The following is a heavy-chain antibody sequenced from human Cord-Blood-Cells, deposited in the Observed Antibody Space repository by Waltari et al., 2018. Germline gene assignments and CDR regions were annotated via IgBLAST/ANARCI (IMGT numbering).Heavy chain of an antibody. Sequence: QVQLVQSGAEVKKPGASVKVSCKASGYTFTSYAMHWVRQAPGQRLEWMGWINAGNGNTKYSQKFQGRVTITRDTSASTAYMELSSLRSEDTAVYYCASILAYSGGDCYSAFDIWGQGTMVTVSS. V-gene: IGHV1-3*01. J-gene: IGHJ3*02. CDR3: ASILAYSGGDCYSAFDI. D-gene: IGHD2-21*01. CDR1: GYTFTSYA. CDR2: INAGNGNT.